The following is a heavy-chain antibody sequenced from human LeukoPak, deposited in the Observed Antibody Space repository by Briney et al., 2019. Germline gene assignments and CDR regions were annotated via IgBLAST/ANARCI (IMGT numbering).Heavy chain of an antibody. CDR2: INANSGTT. D-gene: IGHD6-19*01. V-gene: IGHV3-23*01. Sequence: PGGSLRLSCTASGFAFSVYAMSWLRQPPGKGLEWVSTINANSGTTSYAASVTGRFTISRDNSKNTLYLQLNTLRADDTATYSCAKPISGGLAVTADWFHPWGQGTLVVVSS. CDR3: AKPISGGLAVTADWFHP. J-gene: IGHJ5*01. CDR1: GFAFSVYA.